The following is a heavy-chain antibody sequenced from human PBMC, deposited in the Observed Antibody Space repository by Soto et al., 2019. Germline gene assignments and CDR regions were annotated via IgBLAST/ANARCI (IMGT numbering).Heavy chain of an antibody. CDR3: ARDSSNWNDFNFDY. CDR1: GYTFTSYG. D-gene: IGHD1-20*01. V-gene: IGHV1-18*01. Sequence: ASVKVSCKASGYTFTSYGISWVRQAPGQGLEWMGWISAYNGNTNYAQKLQGRVTMTTDTSTSTAYMELRSLRSEDTAVYYCARDSSNWNDFNFDYWGQGTLVTVSS. J-gene: IGHJ4*02. CDR2: ISAYNGNT.